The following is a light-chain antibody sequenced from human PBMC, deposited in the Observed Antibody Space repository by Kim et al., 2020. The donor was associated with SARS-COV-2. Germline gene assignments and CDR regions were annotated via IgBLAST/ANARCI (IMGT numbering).Light chain of an antibody. Sequence: VGDRVTSTSTARQSISSWLSWYQQKPGKAPQLLIYDASSLESGGPSRFSRSGSGTEFTLTISSLQPDDFATDYCQQYNSYPWTFGQVTKVDIK. CDR1: QSISSW. V-gene: IGKV1-5*01. CDR2: DAS. J-gene: IGKJ1*01. CDR3: QQYNSYPWT.